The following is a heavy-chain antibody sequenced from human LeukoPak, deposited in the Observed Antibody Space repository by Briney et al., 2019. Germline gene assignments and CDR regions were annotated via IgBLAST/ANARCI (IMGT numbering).Heavy chain of an antibody. Sequence: SETLSLTCTVSGGSMSSYYWSWIRQPPGKGLEYIGYIYYSGSTNYNPSLKSRVTISVDTSKNQFSLKLNSVTAAGTAVYYCARMAPYGDYLHDYWGQGTLVTVSS. CDR3: ARMAPYGDYLHDY. CDR2: IYYSGST. D-gene: IGHD4-17*01. CDR1: GGSMSSYY. J-gene: IGHJ4*02. V-gene: IGHV4-59*01.